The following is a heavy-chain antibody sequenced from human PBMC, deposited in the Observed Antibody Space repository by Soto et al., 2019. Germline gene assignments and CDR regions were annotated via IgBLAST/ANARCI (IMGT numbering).Heavy chain of an antibody. V-gene: IGHV1-69*13. Sequence: SVKVSCKASGGTFSSYAISWVRQAPGQGLEWMGGIIPIFGTANYAQKFQGRVTITADESTSTAYMELSSLRSEDTAVYYCASRGYYYDSSGYLDYWGQGTLVTVSS. J-gene: IGHJ4*02. CDR1: GGTFSSYA. CDR2: IIPIFGTA. D-gene: IGHD3-22*01. CDR3: ASRGYYYDSSGYLDY.